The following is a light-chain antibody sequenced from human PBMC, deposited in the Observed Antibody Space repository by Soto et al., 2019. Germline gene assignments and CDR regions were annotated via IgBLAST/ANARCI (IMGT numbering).Light chain of an antibody. J-gene: IGKJ3*01. CDR2: DAS. CDR3: QQFHNLPYT. Sequence: DIQKTQSPSSLSASAGDRVTIACQASQDITNYLNWYQQKPGKAPKLLISDASKLEPGVPSRFSGSGSGTDFTFTISSLQPEDIATYYCQQFHNLPYTFGPGTKVDIK. V-gene: IGKV1-33*01. CDR1: QDITNY.